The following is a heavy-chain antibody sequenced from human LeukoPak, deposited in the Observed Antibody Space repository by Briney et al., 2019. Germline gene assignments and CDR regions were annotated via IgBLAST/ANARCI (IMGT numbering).Heavy chain of an antibody. V-gene: IGHV4-59*01. D-gene: IGHD4-23*01. CDR2: IYYSGST. CDR1: GGSISSYY. Sequence: ASETLSLTCTVSGGSISSYYWSWIRQPPGKGLEWIGYIYYSGSTNYNPSLKSRVTISVDTSKNQFSLKLSSVTAADTAVYYCARDLGGGNSDPAYYFDYWGQGTLVTVSS. CDR3: ARDLGGGNSDPAYYFDY. J-gene: IGHJ4*02.